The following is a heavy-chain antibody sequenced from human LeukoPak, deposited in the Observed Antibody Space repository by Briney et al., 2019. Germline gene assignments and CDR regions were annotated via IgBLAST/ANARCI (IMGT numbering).Heavy chain of an antibody. J-gene: IGHJ4*02. D-gene: IGHD5-12*01. Sequence: GGSLRLSCAASGFTFSSYWMHWVRQAPGKGLVWVSRINSDGSSTTYADSVKGRFTISRDNSKNTLYLQMNSLRAEDTAVYYCARDVDATRIIDYWGQGTLVTVSS. CDR2: INSDGSST. V-gene: IGHV3-74*01. CDR3: ARDVDATRIIDY. CDR1: GFTFSSYW.